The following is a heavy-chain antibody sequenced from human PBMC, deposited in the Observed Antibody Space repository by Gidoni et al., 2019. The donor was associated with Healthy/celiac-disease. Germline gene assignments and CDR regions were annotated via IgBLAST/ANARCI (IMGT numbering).Heavy chain of an antibody. CDR1: GLTFSCYA. D-gene: IGHD3-22*01. CDR2: ISSNGGST. Sequence: EVQLVESGGGLVQPGGSLRLSCAASGLTFSCYAMHWVRQAPGKGLEYVSAISSNGGSTYYANSVKGRFTISRDNSKNTLYLQMGSLRAEDMAVYYCARETADYYDSSGSFDYWGQGTLVTVSS. V-gene: IGHV3-64*01. CDR3: ARETADYYDSSGSFDY. J-gene: IGHJ4*02.